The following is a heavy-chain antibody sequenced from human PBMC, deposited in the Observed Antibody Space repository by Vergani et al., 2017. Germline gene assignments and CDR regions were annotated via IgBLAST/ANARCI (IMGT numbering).Heavy chain of an antibody. CDR3: ARGSCLGGSCYKPLFDY. V-gene: IGHV4-61*02. Sequence: QLQLQESGPGLVKPSETLSLTCAVSGVSIKSRSYYWGWIRQPAGKGLEWIGRIHTSGSTNYNPSLKSRVTMSEDTSKNQFSLNLTSVTAADTAVYFCARGSCLGGSCYKPLFDYWGQGILVTVSS. D-gene: IGHD2-15*01. CDR1: GVSIKSRSYY. J-gene: IGHJ4*02. CDR2: IHTSGST.